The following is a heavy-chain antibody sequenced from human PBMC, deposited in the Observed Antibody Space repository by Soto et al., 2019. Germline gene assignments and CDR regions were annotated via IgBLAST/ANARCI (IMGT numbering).Heavy chain of an antibody. D-gene: IGHD2-2*02. Sequence: SETLSLTCTVSGGSISSYYWSWIRQPPGKGLEWIGYIYYSGRTNYNPSLKSRVTISVDTSKNQFSLKLSSVTAADTAVYYCARGYCSSTSFYIWENWFDPWGQGTLVTVSS. CDR2: IYYSGRT. CDR3: ARGYCSSTSFYIWENWFDP. V-gene: IGHV4-59*01. CDR1: GGSISSYY. J-gene: IGHJ5*02.